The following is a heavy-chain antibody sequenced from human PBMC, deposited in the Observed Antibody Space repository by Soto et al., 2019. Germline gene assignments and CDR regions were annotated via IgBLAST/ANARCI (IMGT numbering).Heavy chain of an antibody. J-gene: IGHJ4*02. CDR3: ARDRTVTRTYSPWDFDY. CDR1: GFTFSSYS. Sequence: EVQLVESGGGLVKPGGSLRLSCAASGFTFSSYSMNWVRQAPGKGLEWVSSISSSSSYIYYADSVKGRFTISRDNAKNSLYLQMNSLRAEDTAVYYCARDRTVTRTYSPWDFDYCGQGTLVTVSS. V-gene: IGHV3-21*01. CDR2: ISSSSSYI. D-gene: IGHD4-17*01.